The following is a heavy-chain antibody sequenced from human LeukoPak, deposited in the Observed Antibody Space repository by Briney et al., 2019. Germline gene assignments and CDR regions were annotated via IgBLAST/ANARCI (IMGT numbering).Heavy chain of an antibody. V-gene: IGHV3-23*01. Sequence: GGTLRLSCAASGFSFSNYGMNWVRQAPGKGLEWVSGISGRSVSTYYADSLKGRFTVSRDNSKNTVFLRMNSLRAEDTAVYYCAKTVVVTGNPRAFDIWGQGTMVTVSS. CDR3: AKTVVVTGNPRAFDI. CDR2: ISGRSVST. CDR1: GFSFSNYG. D-gene: IGHD2-21*02. J-gene: IGHJ3*02.